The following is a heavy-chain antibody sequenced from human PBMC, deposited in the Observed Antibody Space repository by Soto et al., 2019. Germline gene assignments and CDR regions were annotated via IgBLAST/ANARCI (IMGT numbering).Heavy chain of an antibody. D-gene: IGHD6-13*01. V-gene: IGHV3-21*01. CDR3: ARDKIEYSSSWYDLDY. CDR2: ISSSSSYI. Sequence: VQLVESGGGLVKPGGSLRLSCAASGFTFSSYSMNWVRQAPGKGLEWVSSISSSSSYIYYADSVKGRFTISRDNAKNSLYLQMNSLRAEDTAVYYCARDKIEYSSSWYDLDYWGQGTLVTVSS. J-gene: IGHJ4*02. CDR1: GFTFSSYS.